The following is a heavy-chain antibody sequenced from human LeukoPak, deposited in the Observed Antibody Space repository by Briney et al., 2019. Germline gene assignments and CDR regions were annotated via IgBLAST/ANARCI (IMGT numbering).Heavy chain of an antibody. Sequence: SVKVSCKASGGTFSSYAISWVRQAPGQGLEWMGGIIPIFGTANYAQKFQGRVTITTDESTSTAYMELSSLRSEDTAVYYCARSPVEIAYCGGDCYIGYWGQGTLATVSS. V-gene: IGHV1-69*05. CDR2: IIPIFGTA. D-gene: IGHD2-21*02. CDR1: GGTFSSYA. J-gene: IGHJ4*02. CDR3: ARSPVEIAYCGGDCYIGY.